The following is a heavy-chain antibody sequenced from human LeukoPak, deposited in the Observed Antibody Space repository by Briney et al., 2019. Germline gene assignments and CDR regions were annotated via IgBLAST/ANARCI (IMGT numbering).Heavy chain of an antibody. CDR2: IIPIFGTA. D-gene: IGHD3-22*01. Sequence: SVKVSCEASGGTFSSYAISWVRQAPGQGLEWMGGIIPIFGTANYAQKFQGRVTITADESTSTAYMELSSLRSEDTAVYYCARESRAYYYDSSGSNWFDPWGQGTLVTVSS. CDR3: ARESRAYYYDSSGSNWFDP. CDR1: GGTFSSYA. J-gene: IGHJ5*02. V-gene: IGHV1-69*13.